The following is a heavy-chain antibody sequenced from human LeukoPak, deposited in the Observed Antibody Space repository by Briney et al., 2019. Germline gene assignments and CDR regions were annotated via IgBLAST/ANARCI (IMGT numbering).Heavy chain of an antibody. CDR1: GGSISSYY. J-gene: IGHJ4*02. Sequence: SETLSLTCIVSGGSISSYYWSWIRQPAGKGLEWIGRIYTSGSTNYNPSLKSRVTMSVDTSKNQFSLKLSSVTAADTAVYYCARGTSYDSSGYYDPFDYWGQGTLVTVSS. CDR3: ARGTSYDSSGYYDPFDY. CDR2: IYTSGST. V-gene: IGHV4-4*07. D-gene: IGHD3-22*01.